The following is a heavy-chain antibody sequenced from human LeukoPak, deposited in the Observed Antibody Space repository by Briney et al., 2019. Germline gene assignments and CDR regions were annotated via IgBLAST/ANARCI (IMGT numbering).Heavy chain of an antibody. V-gene: IGHV3-15*01. CDR2: IKSKNDGGTT. CDR3: AKAPG. CDR1: GFTFSNAW. J-gene: IGHJ4*02. Sequence: PGGSLRLSCAASGFTFSNAWMSWVRQAPGKGLEWVGRIKSKNDGGTTDYGAPVKGRFTISRDDSKNTLYLQMNSLRAEDTAVYYCAKAPGWGQGTLVTVSS. D-gene: IGHD7-27*01.